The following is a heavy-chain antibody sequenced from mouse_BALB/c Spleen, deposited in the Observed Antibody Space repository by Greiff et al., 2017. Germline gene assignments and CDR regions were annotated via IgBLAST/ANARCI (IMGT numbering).Heavy chain of an antibody. Sequence: ESGPGLVKPSQSLSLTCTVTGYSITSDYAWNWIRQFPGNKLEWMGYISYSGSTSYNPSLKSRISITRDTSKNQFFLQLNSVTTEDTATYYCARDDGDYYAMDYWGQGTSVTVSS. CDR3: ARDDGDYYAMDY. CDR2: ISYSGST. D-gene: IGHD2-12*01. V-gene: IGHV3-2*02. J-gene: IGHJ4*01. CDR1: GYSITSDYA.